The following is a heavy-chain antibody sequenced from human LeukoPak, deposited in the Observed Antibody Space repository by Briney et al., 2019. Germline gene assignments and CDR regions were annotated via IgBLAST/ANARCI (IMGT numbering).Heavy chain of an antibody. CDR1: GFTFSIYG. CDR3: AKDRYSGTYLQTGPCAH. D-gene: IGHD1-26*01. Sequence: GGSLRLSCVASGFTFSIYGMHWVRQAPGKGLEWVAVIAYDGSNKNYADSVKGRFTISRDNSKNTLYLQMNSLRAEDTAVYYCAKDRYSGTYLQTGPCAHWGQGTLVTVSS. V-gene: IGHV3-30*18. J-gene: IGHJ4*02. CDR2: IAYDGSNK.